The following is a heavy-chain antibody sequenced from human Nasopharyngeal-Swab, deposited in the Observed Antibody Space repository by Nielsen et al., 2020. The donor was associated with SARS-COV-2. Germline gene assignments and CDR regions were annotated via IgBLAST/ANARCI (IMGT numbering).Heavy chain of an antibody. J-gene: IGHJ4*02. CDR3: TRCGGGCYSGRDY. D-gene: IGHD2-15*01. V-gene: IGHV3-73*01. CDR2: IRSKGNNYAT. Sequence: SCGASGFTFCDSAIHWVRQASGEGLEWVARIRSKGNNYATAYSASVKGRFIIFRDDPTNTAYLQMNSLKTEDTAMYYCTRCGGGCYSGRDYWGQGTLVTVSS. CDR1: GFTFCDSA.